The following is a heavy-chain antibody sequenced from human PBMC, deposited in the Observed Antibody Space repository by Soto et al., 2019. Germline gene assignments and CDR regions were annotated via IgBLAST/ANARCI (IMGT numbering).Heavy chain of an antibody. D-gene: IGHD6-13*01. CDR2: IIPIFGTA. CDR3: ARNGHSSSWSANWFDP. J-gene: IGHJ5*02. V-gene: IGHV1-69*13. CDR1: GGTFGSYA. Sequence: SVKVSCKASGGTFGSYAISWVRQAPGQGLEWMGGIIPIFGTANYAQKFQGRVTITADESTSTAYMELSSLRSEDTAVYYCARNGHSSSWSANWFDPWGQGTQVTVSS.